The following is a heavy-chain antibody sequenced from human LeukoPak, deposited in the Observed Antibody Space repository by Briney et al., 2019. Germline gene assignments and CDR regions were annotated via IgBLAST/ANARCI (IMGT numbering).Heavy chain of an antibody. CDR2: ISTSGSTI. J-gene: IGHJ3*02. CDR1: EFTFSDYY. D-gene: IGHD4-23*01. CDR3: ARGNRWPSTFDI. V-gene: IGHV3-11*04. Sequence: GGSLRLSCAASEFTFSDYYMSWIRQAPGKGLEWVSYISTSGSTIYYADSVKGRFTIPRDNAKNSLYLQMNSLRAEDTAIYYCARGNRWPSTFDIWGQGTMVTVSS.